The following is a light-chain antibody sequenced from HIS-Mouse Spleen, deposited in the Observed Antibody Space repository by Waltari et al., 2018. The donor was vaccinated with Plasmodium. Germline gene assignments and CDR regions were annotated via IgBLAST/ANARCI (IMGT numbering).Light chain of an antibody. J-gene: IGLJ2*01. CDR2: DVS. CDR1: SSDVGGYNY. CDR3: SSYTSSSTLVV. V-gene: IGLV2-14*03. Sequence: QSALTQPVSVSRSPGQSITIPCTGTSSDVGGYNYFSWYQQHPGKAPKLMINDVSNRPSGVSNRFSGSKSGNTASLTISGLQAEDEADYYCSSYTSSSTLVVFGGGTKLTVL.